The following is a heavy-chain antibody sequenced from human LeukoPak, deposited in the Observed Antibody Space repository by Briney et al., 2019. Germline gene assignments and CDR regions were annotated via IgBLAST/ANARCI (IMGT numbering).Heavy chain of an antibody. CDR1: EFTFSTYS. D-gene: IGHD1-26*01. J-gene: IGHJ3*02. CDR3: ARVIIVGATGI. V-gene: IGHV3-48*04. Sequence: PGGSLRLSCAASEFTFSTYSMTWVRQAPGKGLEWVSYISSGGSTVYYADSVKGRFTISRDNAKNSLYLQMNSLRAEDTAVYYCARVIIVGATGIWGQGTMVTVSS. CDR2: ISSGGSTV.